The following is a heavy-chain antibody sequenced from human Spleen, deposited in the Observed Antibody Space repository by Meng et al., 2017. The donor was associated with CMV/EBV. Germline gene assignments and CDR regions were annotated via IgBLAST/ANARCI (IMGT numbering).Heavy chain of an antibody. V-gene: IGHV3-33*01. J-gene: IGHJ4*02. CDR3: TRDIYDRSGYYYWDC. CDR2: IWFDGSHE. CDR1: GFIFGDYG. Sequence: GESLKISCAASGFIFGDYGMHWVRQAPGRGLEWVAVIWFDGSHEHSADSVKGRFTISRDNAKNSLYLQMNSLRAEDTAVYYCTRDIYDRSGYYYWDCWGQGTLVTVSS. D-gene: IGHD3-22*01.